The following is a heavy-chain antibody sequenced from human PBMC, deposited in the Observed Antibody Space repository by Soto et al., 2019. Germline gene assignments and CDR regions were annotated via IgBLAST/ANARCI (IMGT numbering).Heavy chain of an antibody. V-gene: IGHV3-23*01. CDR2: ISGSGGST. D-gene: IGHD6-6*01. Sequence: GGSLRLSCAASGFTFSIYAMSLVRQAPGKGLEWVSSISGSGGSTYYADSVKGRFTISRDNSKNTLYLQMNSLRAEETAVYYSAKAFRSARPDKKGPFDYWDQGTLLTLSS. CDR1: GFTFSIYA. CDR3: AKAFRSARPDKKGPFDY. J-gene: IGHJ4*02.